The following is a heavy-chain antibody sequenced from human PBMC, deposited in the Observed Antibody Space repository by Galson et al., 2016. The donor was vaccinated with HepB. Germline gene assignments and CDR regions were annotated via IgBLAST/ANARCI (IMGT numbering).Heavy chain of an antibody. Sequence: SLRLSCAASGFSFGDYYMSWIRQAPGKGLEWISDIGSTGTYINYADSVRGRFAISRDNAKKSLYLQMNSLRVDDTAIYYCARVAQIVVVTANFEHGGQGALVTVSS. V-gene: IGHV3-11*05. CDR3: ARVAQIVVVTANFEH. J-gene: IGHJ4*02. CDR2: IGSTGTYI. D-gene: IGHD2-21*02. CDR1: GFSFGDYY.